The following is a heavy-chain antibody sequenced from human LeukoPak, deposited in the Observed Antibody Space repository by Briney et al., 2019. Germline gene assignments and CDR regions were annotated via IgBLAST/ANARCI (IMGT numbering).Heavy chain of an antibody. V-gene: IGHV1-2*02. J-gene: IGHJ4*02. CDR2: INLNSGGT. CDR3: ARDSKEGDYLAAGDDY. D-gene: IGHD6-25*01. CDR1: GYTFTGYY. Sequence: ASVKVSCKASGYTFTGYYMHWVRQAPGQGLEWMGWINLNSGGTNYAQTFQGRVTMTRDTSISTPYMEQSRLRSADTAVYYFARDSKEGDYLAAGDDYWGQGTLVTVSS.